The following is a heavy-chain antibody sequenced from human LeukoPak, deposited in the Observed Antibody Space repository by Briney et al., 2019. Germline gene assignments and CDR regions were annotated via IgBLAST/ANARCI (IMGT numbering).Heavy chain of an antibody. CDR2: LYSGGAT. V-gene: IGHV3-66*01. CDR3: TRDSANYHFAY. Sequence: GSLRHSCAASGFTVKDNFMSWVRQAPGKGLEWVSVLYSGGATYYADSVKGRFTISRDNSKNIVFLQMNDLRTEDTAFYYCTRDSANYHFAYWGQGALVTVSS. D-gene: IGHD4/OR15-4a*01. CDR1: GFTVKDNF. J-gene: IGHJ4*02.